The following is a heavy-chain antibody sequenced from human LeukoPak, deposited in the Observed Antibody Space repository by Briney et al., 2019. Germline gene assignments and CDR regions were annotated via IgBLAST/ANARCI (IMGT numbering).Heavy chain of an antibody. CDR2: IYYSGST. CDR1: GDSISSYY. D-gene: IGHD3-10*01. CDR3: ASNYYGSGSLDY. J-gene: IGHJ4*02. Sequence: SETLSLTCTVSGDSISSYYWSWIRQPPGKGLEWIGYIYYSGSTNYNPSLKSRVTISVDTSKNQFSLKVSSVTAADTAVYYCASNYYGSGSLDYWGQGNLVTVSS. V-gene: IGHV4-59*08.